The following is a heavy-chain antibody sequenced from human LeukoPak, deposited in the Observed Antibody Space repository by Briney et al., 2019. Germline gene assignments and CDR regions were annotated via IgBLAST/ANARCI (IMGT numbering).Heavy chain of an antibody. CDR3: AREGRGTISSLGY. CDR1: GYTFTGYY. D-gene: IGHD1-14*01. J-gene: IGHJ4*02. V-gene: IGHV1-2*02. Sequence: PSVKVSCKASGYTFTGYYMHWVRQAPGQGLEWMGWINPNSGGTNYAQKFQGRVTMTRDTSISTAYMELSRLRSDDTAVYYCAREGRGTISSLGYWGQGTLVTVSS. CDR2: INPNSGGT.